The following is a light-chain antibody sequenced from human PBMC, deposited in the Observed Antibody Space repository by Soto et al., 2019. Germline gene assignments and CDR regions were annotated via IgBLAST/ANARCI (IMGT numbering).Light chain of an antibody. CDR2: AAS. CDR3: QQSYGTSRS. V-gene: IGKV1-39*01. Sequence: DIQMTQSPSSLSASVGDRVAITCRASQSINSHLNWYQHKAGKAPKLLIFAASTLHTGVPSRFSCSGSGTDFTLTIRSLHPDDFATYYCQQSYGTSRSFGQGTRLDVK. J-gene: IGKJ2*01. CDR1: QSINSH.